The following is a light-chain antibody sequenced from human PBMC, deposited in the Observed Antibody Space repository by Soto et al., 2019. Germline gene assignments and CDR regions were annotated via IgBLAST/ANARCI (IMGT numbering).Light chain of an antibody. CDR2: GAS. CDR1: QSVSIN. Sequence: EIMMTQSPAILSVSPGERATLSCRASQSVSINLAWYQQKPDQVPRLLIYGASSRATGIPARFSGSGSGTDFTLTISSLQSEDFAVYYSQQYNNWPLTFGGGTKVEI. V-gene: IGKV3-15*01. J-gene: IGKJ4*01. CDR3: QQYNNWPLT.